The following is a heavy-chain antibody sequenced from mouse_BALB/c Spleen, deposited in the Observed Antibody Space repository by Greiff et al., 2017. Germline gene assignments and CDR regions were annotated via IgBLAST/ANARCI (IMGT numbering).Heavy chain of an antibody. D-gene: IGHD2-14*01. CDR2: IDPANGNT. CDR3: ASNYRYDAGFAY. Sequence: VQLQQSGAELVKPGASVKLSCTASGFTIKDTYMHWVKQRPEQGLEWIGRIDPANGNTKYDTKFQGKATITANTSSNTAYLQLSSLTSEDTAVYYCASNYRYDAGFAYWGQGTLVTVSA. J-gene: IGHJ3*01. CDR1: GFTIKDTY. V-gene: IGHV14-3*02.